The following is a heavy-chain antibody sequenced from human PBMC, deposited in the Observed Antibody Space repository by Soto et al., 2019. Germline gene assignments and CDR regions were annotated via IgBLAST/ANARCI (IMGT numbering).Heavy chain of an antibody. CDR2: ISTSGSTI. V-gene: IGHV3-48*03. D-gene: IGHD6-13*01. Sequence: LRLSYAASGFNFSRYEMNWVRQAPGKGLEWISYISTSGSTIYYADSVKGRFTISRDNAKNSLYLQMNSLRAEDTAVYYCARELAAAGSFDYWGQGTLVTVSS. CDR1: GFNFSRYE. J-gene: IGHJ4*02. CDR3: ARELAAAGSFDY.